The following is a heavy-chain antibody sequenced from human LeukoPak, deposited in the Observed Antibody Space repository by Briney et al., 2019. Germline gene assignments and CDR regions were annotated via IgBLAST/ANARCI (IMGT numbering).Heavy chain of an antibody. Sequence: AGSLRFSCSVSGFTFSTYVMHWVRQAPGKGLKYVSALSINGDNTYYADSVKGRFTISRDNSKNTLYLQMSSLRADDTAVYYCVRGTGYWGQGTLVTVSS. V-gene: IGHV3-64D*06. CDR1: GFTFSTYV. J-gene: IGHJ4*02. CDR3: VRGTGY. CDR2: LSINGDNT.